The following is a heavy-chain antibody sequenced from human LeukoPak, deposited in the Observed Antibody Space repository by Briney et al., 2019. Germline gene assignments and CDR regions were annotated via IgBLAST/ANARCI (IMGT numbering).Heavy chain of an antibody. CDR3: ATDAAPLAAAGSWWLDP. CDR1: GFTFSSYG. J-gene: IGHJ5*02. D-gene: IGHD6-13*01. Sequence: PGRSLRLSCAASGFTFSSYGMHWVRQAPGKGLEWVAVISYDGSNKYYADSVKGRFTISRDNSKNSLYLQMHSLTIEDTALYYCATDAAPLAAAGSWWLDPWGQGTLVTVSS. V-gene: IGHV3-30*03. CDR2: ISYDGSNK.